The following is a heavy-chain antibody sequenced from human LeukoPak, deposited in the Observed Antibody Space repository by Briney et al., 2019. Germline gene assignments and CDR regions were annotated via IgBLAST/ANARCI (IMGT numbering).Heavy chain of an antibody. V-gene: IGHV6-1*01. CDR3: ARRLTQYDCFDP. CDR2: TYYRSKWYN. Sequence: SQTLALTCAISGDSVSSNSVTWNWIRQSPSRGHEWLGRTYYRSKWYNDYAVSVRGRITVNPDTSKNQFSLHLNSVTPEDTAVYYCARRLTQYDCFDPWGQGILVTVSS. D-gene: IGHD2-2*01. J-gene: IGHJ5*02. CDR1: GDSVSSNSVT.